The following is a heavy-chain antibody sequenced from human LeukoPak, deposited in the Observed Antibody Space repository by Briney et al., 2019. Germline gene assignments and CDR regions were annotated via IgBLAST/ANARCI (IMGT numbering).Heavy chain of an antibody. Sequence: GGSLRLSCVASGFSLSSNWMTWVRQAPGKRLEWVANIRHDGNEEYYMDSVRGRFTISRDNARNSLYLQMNSLRGEDTALYYCARGNGYSTHWGQGTLVTVSS. J-gene: IGHJ4*02. CDR1: GFSLSSNW. V-gene: IGHV3-7*05. CDR2: IRHDGNEE. CDR3: ARGNGYSTH. D-gene: IGHD5-18*01.